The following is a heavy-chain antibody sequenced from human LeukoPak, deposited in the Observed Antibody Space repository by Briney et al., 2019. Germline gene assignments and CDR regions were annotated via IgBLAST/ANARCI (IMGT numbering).Heavy chain of an antibody. Sequence: GGSLRLSCAASGFTFSSYAMSWVRQAPGKGLEWVSVISGSGGSTYYADSVKGRFTISRDNSKNTLYLQMNSLRAEDTAVYYCAKVPVDTAMVTVYYYGMDVWGQGTTVTVSS. CDR3: AKVPVDTAMVTVYYYGMDV. V-gene: IGHV3-23*01. J-gene: IGHJ6*02. CDR2: ISGSGGST. CDR1: GFTFSSYA. D-gene: IGHD5-18*01.